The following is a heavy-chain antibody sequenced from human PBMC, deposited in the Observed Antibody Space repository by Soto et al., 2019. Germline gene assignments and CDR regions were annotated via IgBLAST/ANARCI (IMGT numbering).Heavy chain of an antibody. CDR1: GFNFSTYD. Sequence: QVQLVESGGGVVQPGRSLRLSCAASGFNFSTYDMHWVRQAPGKGLEWVAVISYDVTNKYYADSVKGRFTISRDNSKNTLYLQMNSLRAEDTAVYHCAKSHSSGWYTFDYWGQGTLVTVSS. CDR2: ISYDVTNK. CDR3: AKSHSSGWYTFDY. J-gene: IGHJ4*02. D-gene: IGHD6-19*01. V-gene: IGHV3-30*18.